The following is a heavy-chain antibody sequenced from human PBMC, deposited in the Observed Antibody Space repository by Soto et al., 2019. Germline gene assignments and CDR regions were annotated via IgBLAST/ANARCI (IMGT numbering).Heavy chain of an antibody. CDR1: GGTFSSYA. D-gene: IGHD4-17*01. J-gene: IGHJ6*02. CDR2: IIPIFGTA. Sequence: QVQLVQSGAEVKKPGSSVTVSCKASGGTFSSYAISWVRQAPGQGLEWMGGIIPIFGTANYAQKFQGRVTITADESTSTAYMELSSLRSEDTAVYYCARRAVTTPYYYYGMDVWGQGTTVTVSS. V-gene: IGHV1-69*12. CDR3: ARRAVTTPYYYYGMDV.